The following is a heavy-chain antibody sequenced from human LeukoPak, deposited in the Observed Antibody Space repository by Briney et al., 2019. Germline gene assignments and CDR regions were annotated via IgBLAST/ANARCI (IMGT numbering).Heavy chain of an antibody. CDR3: TTDGDYGDGLRGDY. CDR1: GFTFSNYA. Sequence: PGGSLRLSCAASGFTFSNYAMHWVRQAPGKGLEWVTFIRYDGSNKYYAESVKGRFTISRDNSKNTLYLQMSSLRAEDTAVYYCTTDGDYGDGLRGDYWGQGTLVTVSS. D-gene: IGHD4-17*01. V-gene: IGHV3-30*02. CDR2: IRYDGSNK. J-gene: IGHJ4*02.